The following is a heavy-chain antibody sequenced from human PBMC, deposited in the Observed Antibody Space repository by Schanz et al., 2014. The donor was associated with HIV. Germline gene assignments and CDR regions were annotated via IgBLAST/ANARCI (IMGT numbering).Heavy chain of an antibody. Sequence: EVLLLESGGDLIQPGGSLRLSCAASGFNFAGYAMTWVRQAPGKGLEWVSAIGGSGGNTNYADSVKGRFLISRDNFKNTVSLQMNSLRAEDTAIFYCARDFGHDYRAHFDYWGQGTLVTVSS. V-gene: IGHV3-23*01. CDR1: GFNFAGYA. D-gene: IGHD3-3*01. CDR3: ARDFGHDYRAHFDY. CDR2: IGGSGGNT. J-gene: IGHJ4*02.